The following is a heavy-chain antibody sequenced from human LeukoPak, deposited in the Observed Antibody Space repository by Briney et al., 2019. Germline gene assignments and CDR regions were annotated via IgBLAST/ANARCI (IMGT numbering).Heavy chain of an antibody. Sequence: GGSLRLSCAASGFTFSSYAMHWVRQAPGKGLEWVAVISYDGSNKYYADSVKGRFTISRDNSKNTLYLQMNSLRAEDTAAYYCARDKYDSKAFDIWGQGTMVTVSS. D-gene: IGHD3-22*01. CDR3: ARDKYDSKAFDI. CDR1: GFTFSSYA. V-gene: IGHV3-30-3*01. CDR2: ISYDGSNK. J-gene: IGHJ3*02.